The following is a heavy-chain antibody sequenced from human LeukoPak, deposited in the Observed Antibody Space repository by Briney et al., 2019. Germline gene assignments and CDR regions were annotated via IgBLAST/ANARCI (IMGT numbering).Heavy chain of an antibody. J-gene: IGHJ4*02. V-gene: IGHV4-34*01. CDR1: SRSFSGYY. CDR2: INHSGST. D-gene: IGHD3-22*01. CDR3: ARGLGDSSGYYFDY. Sequence: SETLSLPCALYSRSFSGYYWSWLRPPPGKAREWIGEINHSGSTNYNPFLKSRVTISVDTSKNQFSRKLCSVTAAHTAVYYCARGLGDSSGYYFDYWGQGTLVTVSS.